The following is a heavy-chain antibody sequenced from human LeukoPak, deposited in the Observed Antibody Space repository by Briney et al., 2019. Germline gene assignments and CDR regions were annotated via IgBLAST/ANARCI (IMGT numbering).Heavy chain of an antibody. CDR1: GFTFSSYA. J-gene: IGHJ3*02. CDR2: LSGSGGST. D-gene: IGHD3-22*01. Sequence: GGSLRLSCAASGFTFSSYAMSWVRQAPGKGLEWVSALSGSGGSTYYADSVKGRFTISRDNSKNTLYLQMNSLRAEDTAVYYCAKDRLLETYYYDSSGYSLGAFDIWGQGTMVTVSS. CDR3: AKDRLLETYYYDSSGYSLGAFDI. V-gene: IGHV3-23*01.